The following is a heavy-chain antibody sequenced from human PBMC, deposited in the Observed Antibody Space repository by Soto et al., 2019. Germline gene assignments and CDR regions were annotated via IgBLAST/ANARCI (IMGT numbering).Heavy chain of an antibody. CDR1: GGSINSGGYC. D-gene: IGHD5-18*01. CDR2: ISYGGST. V-gene: IGHV4-31*03. Sequence: QVQLQESGPGLVKPSQTLSLTCTVSGGSINSGGYCWSWIRQHPGKGLDWIGCISYGGSTSYNPSLKSRVTISVDTSKNQFSLKLTSVTDADTAVYYCSRGILVWGQGALITVSS. CDR3: SRGILV. J-gene: IGHJ4*02.